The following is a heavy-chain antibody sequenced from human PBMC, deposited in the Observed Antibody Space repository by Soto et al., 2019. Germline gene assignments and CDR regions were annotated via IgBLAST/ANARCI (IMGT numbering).Heavy chain of an antibody. CDR3: AHRPDEGYFKH. CDR1: GFSLSTSGVG. Sequence: QITLKESGPTLVKPTQTLTLTCTFSGFSLSTSGVGVCWIRQPPGKALEWLALIHWDDDRHYSPSLKSRLTIIKDTSKNQVVLTMVNMDPVDTATYFCAHRPDEGYFKHWGPGSLVTVSS. J-gene: IGHJ1*01. V-gene: IGHV2-5*02. CDR2: IHWDDDR.